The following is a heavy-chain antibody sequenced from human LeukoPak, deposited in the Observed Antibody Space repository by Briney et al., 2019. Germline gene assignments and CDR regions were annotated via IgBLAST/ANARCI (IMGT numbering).Heavy chain of an antibody. Sequence: GGSLRLSCAASGFTFSGSAMHWVRQASGKGLEWVGRIRSKANSYATAYAASVKGRFTISRDDSKNTAYLQMNSLKTEDTAVYYCARGRLWFGEYTSARFDYWGQGTLVTVSS. CDR2: IRSKANSYAT. V-gene: IGHV3-73*01. D-gene: IGHD3-10*01. CDR1: GFTFSGSA. CDR3: ARGRLWFGEYTSARFDY. J-gene: IGHJ4*02.